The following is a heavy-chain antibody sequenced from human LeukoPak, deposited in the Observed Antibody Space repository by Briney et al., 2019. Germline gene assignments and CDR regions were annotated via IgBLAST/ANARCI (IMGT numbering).Heavy chain of an antibody. Sequence: SETLSLTCTVAGVSISSSNSYWGWIRQPPGKGMEWIGSIYYSGNTYYNASLKSQVSISIDTFKNQFSLRLTSVTAADTAVYYCARQTGSGLFILPGGQGTLVTVSS. V-gene: IGHV4-39*01. J-gene: IGHJ4*02. CDR3: ARQTGSGLFILP. D-gene: IGHD3/OR15-3a*01. CDR2: IYYSGNT. CDR1: GVSISSSNSY.